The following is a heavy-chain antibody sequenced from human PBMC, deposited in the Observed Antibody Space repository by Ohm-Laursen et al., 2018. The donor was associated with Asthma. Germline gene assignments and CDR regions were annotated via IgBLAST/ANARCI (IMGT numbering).Heavy chain of an antibody. CDR3: ARDHGPIDQYYDSSGYEDDAFDI. CDR1: GFTFSSYG. J-gene: IGHJ3*02. CDR2: ISYDGSNK. V-gene: IGHV3-30*03. Sequence: SLRLSCSASGFTFSSYGMHWVRQAPGKGLEWVAVISYDGSNKYYADSVKGRFTISRDNSKNTLYLQMNSLRAEDTAVYYCARDHGPIDQYYDSSGYEDDAFDIWGQGTMVTVSS. D-gene: IGHD3-22*01.